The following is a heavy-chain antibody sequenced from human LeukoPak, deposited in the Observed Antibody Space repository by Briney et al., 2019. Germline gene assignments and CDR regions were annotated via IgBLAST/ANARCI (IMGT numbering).Heavy chain of an antibody. J-gene: IGHJ4*02. Sequence: PSQTLSLTCTVSGGSISSGTYYWSWIRQQPGKGLEWIGYIYYSGSTYYNPSLKSRVTISVDTSKNQFSPKLSSVTAADTAVYYCARVPFSSAYLYYFDYWGQGTLVTVSS. CDR1: GGSISSGTYY. CDR3: ARVPFSSAYLYYFDY. CDR2: IYYSGST. V-gene: IGHV4-31*03. D-gene: IGHD3-22*01.